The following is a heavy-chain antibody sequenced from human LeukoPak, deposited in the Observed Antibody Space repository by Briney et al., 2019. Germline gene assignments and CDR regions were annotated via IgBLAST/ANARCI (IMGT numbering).Heavy chain of an antibody. J-gene: IGHJ4*02. CDR2: IYYSGST. CDR3: ARQGRGYCSGGSCLWSDY. D-gene: IGHD2-15*01. Sequence: SETLSLTCTVSGGSISSSDYYWGWVRQPPGRGLEWLGSIYYSGSTSYNPSLKSRLTISVDTSKNQSSLKLSSVTAADTAVYYCARQGRGYCSGGSCLWSDYWGQGTLVTVSS. V-gene: IGHV4-39*01. CDR1: GGSISSSDYY.